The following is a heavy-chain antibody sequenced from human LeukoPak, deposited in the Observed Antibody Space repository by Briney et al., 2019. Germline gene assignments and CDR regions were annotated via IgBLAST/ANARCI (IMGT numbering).Heavy chain of an antibody. CDR2: INHSGST. Sequence: SETLSLTCAVYGGSFSGYYWSWIRQPPGKGLEWIGEINHSGSTNYNPSLKSRVTISVDTSKNQFSLKLSSVTAADTAVYCCARGGIGWDSSGWYLYYFDYWGQGTLVTVSS. CDR1: GGSFSGYY. V-gene: IGHV4-34*01. CDR3: ARGGIGWDSSGWYLYYFDY. J-gene: IGHJ4*02. D-gene: IGHD6-19*01.